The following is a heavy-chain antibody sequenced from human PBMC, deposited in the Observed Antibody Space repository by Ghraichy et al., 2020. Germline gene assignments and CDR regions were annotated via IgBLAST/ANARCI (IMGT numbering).Heavy chain of an antibody. D-gene: IGHD1-7*01. CDR2: ISSSSTTI. CDR3: ARDLVLTGTLWH. V-gene: IGHV3-48*02. CDR1: GFTFSSYS. Sequence: LSLPCAASGFTFSSYSMNWVRQAPGKGLEWVSYISSSSTTIYYADSVKGRFTISRDNAKNSLFLQMNSLRDEDTAVYYCARDLVLTGTLWHWGQGTLVTVSS. J-gene: IGHJ4*02.